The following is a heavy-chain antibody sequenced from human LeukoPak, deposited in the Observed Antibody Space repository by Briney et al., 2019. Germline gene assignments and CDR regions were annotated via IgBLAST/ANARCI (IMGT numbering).Heavy chain of an antibody. CDR3: ARVGAGGSWYVDYGMDV. J-gene: IGHJ6*02. CDR1: GYTFTSYG. V-gene: IGHV1-18*01. Sequence: ASVKVSCKASGYTFTSYGISWVRQAPGQGLEWMGWIGAYNGNTNYAQKLQGRVTMTTDTSTSTAYMELRSLRSDDTAVYYCARVGAGGSWYVDYGMDVWGQGTTVTVSS. CDR2: IGAYNGNT. D-gene: IGHD6-13*01.